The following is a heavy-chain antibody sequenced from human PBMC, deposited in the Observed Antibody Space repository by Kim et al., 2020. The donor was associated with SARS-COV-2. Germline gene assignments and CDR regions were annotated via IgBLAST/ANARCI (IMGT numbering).Heavy chain of an antibody. J-gene: IGHJ5*02. CDR2: IYSGGST. CDR1: GFTVSSNY. Sequence: GGSLRLSCAASGFTVSSNYMSWVRQAPGKGLEWVSVIYSGGSTYYADSVKGRFTISRDNSKNTLYLQMNSRRAEDTAVYYCARYGSGSYYNAWGQGALVTVSS. D-gene: IGHD3-10*01. V-gene: IGHV3-53*01. CDR3: ARYGSGSYYNA.